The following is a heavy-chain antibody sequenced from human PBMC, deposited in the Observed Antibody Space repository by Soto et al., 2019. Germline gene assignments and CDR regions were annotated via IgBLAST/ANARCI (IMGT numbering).Heavy chain of an antibody. J-gene: IGHJ6*02. CDR1: GGTFSSYA. CDR3: ASPPNESSGYYYGMDV. D-gene: IGHD6-19*01. V-gene: IGHV1-69*12. Sequence: QVQLVQSGAEVKKPGSSVKVSCKASGGTFSSYAISWVRQAPGQGLEWMGGIIPIFGTADYAQKFQGRVTSTADESTSTAYMELSSLRSEDTAVYYCASPPNESSGYYYGMDVWGQGTTVTVSS. CDR2: IIPIFGTA.